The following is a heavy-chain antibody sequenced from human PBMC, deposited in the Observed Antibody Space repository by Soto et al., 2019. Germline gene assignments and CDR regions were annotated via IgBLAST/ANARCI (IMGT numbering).Heavy chain of an antibody. CDR2: IIPIFGTA. Sequence: QVQLVQSGAEVKKPGSSVKVSCKASGGTFSSYAISWVRQAPGQGLEWMGGIIPIFGTANYAQKFQGRVTITADESTSTAYMELSSLRSEDKAVYYCARVGREMATTSHFDYWGQGTLVTVSS. D-gene: IGHD1-1*01. V-gene: IGHV1-69*12. J-gene: IGHJ4*02. CDR1: GGTFSSYA. CDR3: ARVGREMATTSHFDY.